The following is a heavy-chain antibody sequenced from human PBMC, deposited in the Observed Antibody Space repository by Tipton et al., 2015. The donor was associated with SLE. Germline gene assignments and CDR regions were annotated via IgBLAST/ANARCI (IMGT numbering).Heavy chain of an antibody. CDR2: IWYDGSKQ. D-gene: IGHD3-22*01. J-gene: IGHJ4*02. V-gene: IGHV3-33*06. CDR1: GFTFSSYG. Sequence: QLVQSGRGVVQPGGSLRLSCAASGFTFSSYGMHWVRQAPGKGLEWVAVIWYDGSKQDYADSVKGRFTISRDNSKNTLFLQMNSLRAEDTAVYYCAKVDRTEDYDSNGRYSYYFDYWGQGTLVTVSS. CDR3: AKVDRTEDYDSNGRYSYYFDY.